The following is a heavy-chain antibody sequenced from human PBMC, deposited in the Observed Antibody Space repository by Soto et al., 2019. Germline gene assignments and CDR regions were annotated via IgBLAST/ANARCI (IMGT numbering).Heavy chain of an antibody. CDR3: ARRGAAASINLFDY. D-gene: IGHD6-25*01. CDR2: TYFRSKWYY. J-gene: IGHJ4*02. V-gene: IGHV6-1*01. CDR1: GDSVSSNTVT. Sequence: QVQLQQSGPGLVKPSQTLSLTCAISGDSVSSNTVTWNWIRQSPSRGLEWLGRTYFRSKWYYDYAVSVKSRITIDADTSNNLFSLRLNSVTPEDTAVYYCARRGAAASINLFDYWGQGTLVTVSS.